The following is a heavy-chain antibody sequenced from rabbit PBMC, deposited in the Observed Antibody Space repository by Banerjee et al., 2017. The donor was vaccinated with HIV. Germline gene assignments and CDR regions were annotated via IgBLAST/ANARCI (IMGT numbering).Heavy chain of an antibody. Sequence: QEQLVESGGGLVQPEGSLTLTCTVSGFSLSSNDMRWVRQAPGKGLEYIRYISSGGSTYYASWVNDRFTISKTSSTTVTLQMTSLTAADTATYFCARCLDYSGGGFNLWGQGTLVTVS. CDR3: ARCLDYSGGGFNL. D-gene: IGHD4-1*01. J-gene: IGHJ4*01. V-gene: IGHV1S45*01. CDR1: GFSLSSNDM. CDR2: ISSGGST.